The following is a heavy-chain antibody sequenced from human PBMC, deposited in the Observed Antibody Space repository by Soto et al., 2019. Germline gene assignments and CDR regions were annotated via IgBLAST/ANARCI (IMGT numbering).Heavy chain of an antibody. CDR3: AKDIAYYYDSSGLGDAFDI. Sequence: PGGSLRLSCAASGFTFDDYAMHWVRQAPGKGLEWVSGISWNSGSIGYADSVKGRFTIARDNAKNSLYLQMNSLRAEDTALYYCAKDIAYYYDSSGLGDAFDIWGQGTMVTVSS. CDR2: ISWNSGSI. J-gene: IGHJ3*02. D-gene: IGHD3-22*01. CDR1: GFTFDDYA. V-gene: IGHV3-9*01.